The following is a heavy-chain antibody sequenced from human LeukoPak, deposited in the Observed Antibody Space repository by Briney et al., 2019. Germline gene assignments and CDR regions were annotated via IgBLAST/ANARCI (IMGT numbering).Heavy chain of an antibody. D-gene: IGHD3-22*01. CDR1: GFTFSSYA. Sequence: GGSLRLSCAASGFTFSSYAMHWVRQAPGKGLEWVAVISYDGSNKYYADSVKGRFTISRDNSKNTLYLQMNSLRAEDTAVYYCARARRSLTRYYYDSSGYYTDYWGQGTLVTVSS. J-gene: IGHJ4*02. CDR2: ISYDGSNK. CDR3: ARARRSLTRYYYDSSGYYTDY. V-gene: IGHV3-30*04.